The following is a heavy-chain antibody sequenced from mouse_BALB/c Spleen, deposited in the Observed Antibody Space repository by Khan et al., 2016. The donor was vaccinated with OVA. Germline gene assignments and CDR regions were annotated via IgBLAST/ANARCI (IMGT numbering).Heavy chain of an antibody. CDR3: VRDGAYHRNDGWFAY. D-gene: IGHD2-14*01. V-gene: IGHV1-4*01. Sequence: QVQLQQSGAELARPGASVKMSCKASGYTFTSYTIHWIQERPRQGLEWIGNINPSNGYTNYNQKFKDKATLTTDKSSTTAYLQLSSLTSDDSAVYNCVRDGAYHRNDGWFAYWGQGTLVTVSA. J-gene: IGHJ3*01. CDR1: GYTFTSYT. CDR2: INPSNGYT.